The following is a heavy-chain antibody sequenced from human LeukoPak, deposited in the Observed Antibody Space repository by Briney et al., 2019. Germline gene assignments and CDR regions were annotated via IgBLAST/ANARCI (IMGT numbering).Heavy chain of an antibody. CDR1: GYIFTNYW. D-gene: IGHD3-16*01. J-gene: IGHJ4*02. CDR2: IHPDDSDT. V-gene: IGHV5-51*01. Sequence: GESLKISCKASGYIFTNYWIGWVRQMPGKGLEWMGIIHPDDSDTRYSPSFQGQVTISVDTSIHTAYLQWSSLRASDTAMYYCARHLTLSGPPGGYWGQGTLVTVSS. CDR3: ARHLTLSGPPGGY.